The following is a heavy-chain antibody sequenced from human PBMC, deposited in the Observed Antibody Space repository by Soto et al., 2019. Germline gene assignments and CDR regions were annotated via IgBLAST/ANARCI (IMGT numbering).Heavy chain of an antibody. Sequence: QVLLQESGPGLMKPSQTLSLTCTVSGLTISSASYYWSWIRQHPGKGLEWVGNIYYNGSTYYSPSLKSRVTLGVDTSKNQVSLRLASVTAADTAVYYCARYRISGSWSKFDYWGQGTLVTVSS. CDR1: GLTISSASYY. CDR3: ARYRISGSWSKFDY. CDR2: IYYNGST. J-gene: IGHJ4*02. V-gene: IGHV4-31*03. D-gene: IGHD6-13*01.